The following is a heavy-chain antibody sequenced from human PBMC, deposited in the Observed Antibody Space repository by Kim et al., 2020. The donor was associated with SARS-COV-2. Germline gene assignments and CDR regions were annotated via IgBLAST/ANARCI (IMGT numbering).Heavy chain of an antibody. CDR1: GFTFSSYS. J-gene: IGHJ4*02. V-gene: IGHV3-48*04. CDR3: ARDPDTAMVIFFDY. Sequence: GGSLRLSCAASGFTFSSYSMNWVRQAPGKGLEWVSYISSSSSTIYYADSVKGRFTISRDNAKNSLYLQMNSLRAEDTAVYYCARDPDTAMVIFFDYWGQGTLVTVSS. D-gene: IGHD5-18*01. CDR2: ISSSSSTI.